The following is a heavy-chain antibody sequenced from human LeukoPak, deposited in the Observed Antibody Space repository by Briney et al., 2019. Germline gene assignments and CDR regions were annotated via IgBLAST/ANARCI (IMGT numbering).Heavy chain of an antibody. CDR3: ASQRWLHGEIDY. D-gene: IGHD5-24*01. CDR2: ISGSGGST. V-gene: IGHV3-23*01. CDR1: GFTFSSYA. J-gene: IGHJ4*02. Sequence: GGSLRLSCAASGFTFSSYAMSWVRQAPGKGLEWVSAISGSGGSTYYADSVKGRFTISRDNSKNTLYLQMNSLRAEDTAVYYCASQRWLHGEIDYWGQGTLVTVSS.